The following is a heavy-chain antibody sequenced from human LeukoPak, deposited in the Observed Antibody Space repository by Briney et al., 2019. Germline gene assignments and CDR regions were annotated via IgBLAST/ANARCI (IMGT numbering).Heavy chain of an antibody. V-gene: IGHV4-59*01. D-gene: IGHD6-13*01. Sequence: SETLSLTCTVSGGSISSYYWSWIRQPPGKGLEWIGYIYYSGRTNYIPSLKSRVTISVDTSKNQFSLKLSSVTAADTAVYYCARGVGSSRWYPQWFDPWGQGTLVTVSS. CDR2: IYYSGRT. CDR1: GGSISSYY. CDR3: ARGVGSSRWYPQWFDP. J-gene: IGHJ5*02.